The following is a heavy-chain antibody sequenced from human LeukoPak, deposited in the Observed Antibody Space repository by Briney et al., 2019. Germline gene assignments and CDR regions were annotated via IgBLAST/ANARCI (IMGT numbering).Heavy chain of an antibody. Sequence: SETLSLTCTVSGGSISSSSYYWGWIRQPPGKGLEWIGSIYYSGSTYYNPSLKSRVTISVDTSKNQFSLKLSSVTAADTAVYYCARDFPTMVRGVGWFDPWGQGTLVTVSS. CDR1: GGSISSSSYY. D-gene: IGHD3-10*01. CDR2: IYYSGST. V-gene: IGHV4-39*07. CDR3: ARDFPTMVRGVGWFDP. J-gene: IGHJ5*02.